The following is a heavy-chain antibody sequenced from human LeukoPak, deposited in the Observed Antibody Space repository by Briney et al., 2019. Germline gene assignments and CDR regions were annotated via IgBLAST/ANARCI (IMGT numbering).Heavy chain of an antibody. J-gene: IGHJ5*01. CDR2: IYSGGST. CDR3: ARSDSNGWSEVYDS. V-gene: IGHV3-53*04. D-gene: IGHD3-22*01. CDR1: GFTVSSNY. Sequence: GGSLRLSCAASGFTVSSNYMSWVRQAPGKGLEWVSVIYSGGSTYYADSVKGRFTISRHNSKNTLSLQMNSLRPEDTAVYYCARSDSNGWSEVYDSWGQGTLVTVSS.